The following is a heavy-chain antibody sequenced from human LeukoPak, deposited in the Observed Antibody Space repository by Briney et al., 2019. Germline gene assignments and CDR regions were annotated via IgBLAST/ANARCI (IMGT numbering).Heavy chain of an antibody. V-gene: IGHV4-30-4*01. Sequence: SQTLSLTCTVSGGSISSGDYYWSWIRQPPGKGLEWIGYIYYSGSTYYNPSLKSRVTISVDTSKNQFSLKLSSVTAADTAVYYCVRLLWFGELSPWGQGTLVTVSS. CDR3: VRLLWFGELSP. CDR2: IYYSGST. D-gene: IGHD3-10*01. J-gene: IGHJ5*02. CDR1: GGSISSGDYY.